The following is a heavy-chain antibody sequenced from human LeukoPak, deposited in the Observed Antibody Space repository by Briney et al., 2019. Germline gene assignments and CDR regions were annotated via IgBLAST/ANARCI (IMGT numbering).Heavy chain of an antibody. CDR1: GGSISSYC. Sequence: SETLSLTCTVSGGSISSYCWSWIRQPAGKGLEWIGRIYTSGSTNYNPSLKSRVTMSVDTSKNQFSLKLSSVTAADTAVYYCARSKAYDFWSGYYAGGYYYMDVWGKGTTVTVSS. J-gene: IGHJ6*03. D-gene: IGHD3-3*01. V-gene: IGHV4-4*07. CDR2: IYTSGST. CDR3: ARSKAYDFWSGYYAGGYYYMDV.